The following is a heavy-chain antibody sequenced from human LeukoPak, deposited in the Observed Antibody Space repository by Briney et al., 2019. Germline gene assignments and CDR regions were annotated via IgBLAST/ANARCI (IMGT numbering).Heavy chain of an antibody. J-gene: IGHJ4*02. CDR1: AFTYSSYA. CDR3: AKGFRNTVTTFDY. CDR2: ITSGGGST. Sequence: GGSLRLSYAASAFTYSSYAMSWVRQAPGKGLEWVSAITSGGGSTYYADSVKGRFAISRDNSKNTLYLQMNSLRAEDTAVYYCAKGFRNTVTTFDYWGQGTLVTVSS. D-gene: IGHD4-17*01. V-gene: IGHV3-23*01.